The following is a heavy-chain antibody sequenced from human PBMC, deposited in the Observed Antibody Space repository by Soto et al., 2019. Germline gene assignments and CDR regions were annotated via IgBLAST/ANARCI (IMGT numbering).Heavy chain of an antibody. D-gene: IGHD2-15*01. V-gene: IGHV4-34*01. CDR3: AKGQEGVVATH. CDR1: GGSLSGYY. Sequence: QVQLQQWGAGLLKPSETLSLNCAVNGGSLSGYYWSWIRQPPGKGLEWIGEIKDGGYTNYSPSLKSRATNSSDPAHNQVSLRLDSVTAADTGLYYCAKGQEGVVATHWDQGALVPVSS. CDR2: IKDGGYT. J-gene: IGHJ4*02.